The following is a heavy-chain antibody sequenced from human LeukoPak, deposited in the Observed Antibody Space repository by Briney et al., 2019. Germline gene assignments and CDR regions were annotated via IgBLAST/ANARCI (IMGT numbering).Heavy chain of an antibody. D-gene: IGHD6-13*01. CDR3: ATTLNIATAGYF. V-gene: IGHV3-7*01. CDR1: GFTCYSFW. CDR2: VQQGGSEK. J-gene: IGHJ4*02. Sequence: PGGSLRLSCAASGFTCYSFWMSWVRQAPGKGLEGVANVQQGGSEKYYVDSVKGRFTIYRDNAKNSVYLQMNSLRAEDTATYYCATTLNIATAGYFWGQGTLVTVSP.